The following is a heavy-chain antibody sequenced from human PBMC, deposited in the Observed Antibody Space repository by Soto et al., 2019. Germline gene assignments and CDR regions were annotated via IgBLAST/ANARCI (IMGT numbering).Heavy chain of an antibody. CDR1: GGTFSSYA. CDR2: IIPIFGTA. J-gene: IGHJ6*02. Sequence: QVQLVQSGAEVKKPGASVKVSCKASGGTFSSYAISWVRQAPGQGLEWMGGIIPIFGTANYAQKFQGRVKITADKSASTAYMELSSLRTEDTAVYYCARRKEYITGTTEYCYGMDVWGQGTTVTVSS. V-gene: IGHV1-69*06. CDR3: ARRKEYITGTTEYCYGMDV. D-gene: IGHD1-7*01.